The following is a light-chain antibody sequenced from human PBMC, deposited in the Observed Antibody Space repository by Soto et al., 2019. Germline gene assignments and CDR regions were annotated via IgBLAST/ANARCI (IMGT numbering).Light chain of an antibody. CDR1: QSIGAS. J-gene: IGKJ4*01. V-gene: IGKV1-5*03. CDR2: KAS. CDR3: QQCNRSPLT. Sequence: DIQMTQSPSTLYASVGDRVTITCRASQSIGASLAWFQQKPGKAPNLLIYKASSLESGVPSRFSGSGSGTEFPLTINTLQPDDFATYYCQQCNRSPLTFGGGTKVEIK.